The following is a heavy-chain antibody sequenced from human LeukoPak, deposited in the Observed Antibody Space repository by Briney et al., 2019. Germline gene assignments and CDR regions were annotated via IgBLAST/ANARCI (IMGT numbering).Heavy chain of an antibody. CDR2: IYYSGST. CDR3: ARGGSSWYFGLANWFDP. Sequence: SETLSLTCTVSGCSISSYYWSWIRQPPGKGLEWIGYIYYSGSTNYNPSLKSRVTISVDTSKNQFSLKLSSVTAADTAVYYCARGGSSWYFGLANWFDPWGQGTLVTVSP. V-gene: IGHV4-59*01. D-gene: IGHD6-13*01. CDR1: GCSISSYY. J-gene: IGHJ5*02.